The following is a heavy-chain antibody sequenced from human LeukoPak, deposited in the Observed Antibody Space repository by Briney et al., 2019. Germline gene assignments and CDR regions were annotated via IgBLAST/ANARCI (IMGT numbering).Heavy chain of an antibody. CDR3: AREYLSYDSSGYYYEGADIDY. D-gene: IGHD3-22*01. V-gene: IGHV3-30-3*01. CDR1: GFTFSSYA. CDR2: ISYDGSNK. Sequence: PGRSLRLSCAASGFTFSSYAMHWVRQAPGKGLEWVAVISYDGSNKYYADSVKGRFTISRDNSKNTLYLQMNSLRAEDTAVYYCAREYLSYDSSGYYYEGADIDYWGQGTLVTVSS. J-gene: IGHJ4*02.